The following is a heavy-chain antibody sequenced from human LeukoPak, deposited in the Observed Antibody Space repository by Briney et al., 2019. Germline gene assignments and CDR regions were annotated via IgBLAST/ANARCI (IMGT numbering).Heavy chain of an antibody. D-gene: IGHD5-18*01. CDR2: INHSGST. J-gene: IGHJ6*03. CDR3: ARERYSYGFPDWYYYYYMDV. CDR1: GGSFSGYY. V-gene: IGHV4-34*01. Sequence: SETLSLTCAVYGGSFSGYYWSRIRQPPGKGLEWIGEINHSGSTNYNPSLKSRVTISVDTSKNQFSLKLSSVTAADTAVYYCARERYSYGFPDWYYYYYMDVWGKGTTVTVSS.